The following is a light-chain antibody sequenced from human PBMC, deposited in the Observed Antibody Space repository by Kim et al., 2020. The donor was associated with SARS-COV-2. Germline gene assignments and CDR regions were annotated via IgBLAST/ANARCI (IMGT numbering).Light chain of an antibody. CDR3: NSRDSSGYRLV. Sequence: SSELTQDPAVSVALGQTVRITCQGDSLRSYYASWYQQKPGQAPVLVIYGKNNRPSAIPDRFSGSSSGNTDSLTITGAQAEDEADYYCNSRDSSGYRLVFGGGTKLTVL. V-gene: IGLV3-19*01. CDR2: GKN. J-gene: IGLJ2*01. CDR1: SLRSYY.